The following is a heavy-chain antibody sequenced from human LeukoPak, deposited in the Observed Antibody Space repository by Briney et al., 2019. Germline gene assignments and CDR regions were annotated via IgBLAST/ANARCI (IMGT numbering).Heavy chain of an antibody. D-gene: IGHD1-26*01. CDR1: GYTFTGYY. CDR2: IIPIFGTA. J-gene: IGHJ4*02. V-gene: IGHV1-69*13. Sequence: GASVKVSCKASGYTFTGYYMHWVRQAPGQGLEWMGGIIPIFGTANYAQKFQGRVTITADESTSTAYMELSSLRSEDTAVYYCAKSSGSYYLGFDYWGQGTLVTVSS. CDR3: AKSSGSYYLGFDY.